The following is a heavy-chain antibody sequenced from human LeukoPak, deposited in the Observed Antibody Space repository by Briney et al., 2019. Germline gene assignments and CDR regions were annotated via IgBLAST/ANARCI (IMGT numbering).Heavy chain of an antibody. J-gene: IGHJ4*02. CDR1: GFTFSSYW. CDR2: INSDGSST. CDR3: ARRVLGASCLDY. V-gene: IGHV3-74*01. Sequence: PGGSLRLSCAASGFTFSSYWMHWVRQAPGKGLVWVSRINSDGSSTSYADSVKGRFIISRDNAKNTLYLQMNSLRAEDTAVYYCARRVLGASCLDYWGQGTLVTVSS. D-gene: IGHD1-26*01.